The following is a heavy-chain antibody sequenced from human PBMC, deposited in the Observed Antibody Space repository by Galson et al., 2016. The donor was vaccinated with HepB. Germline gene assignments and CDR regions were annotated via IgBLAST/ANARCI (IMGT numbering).Heavy chain of an antibody. CDR2: ISDGGTA. J-gene: IGHJ4*02. D-gene: IGHD2-2*01. V-gene: IGHV3-23*01. CDR1: GFTFKYHA. CDR3: ARVSGPWVGVPAAKVYFDF. Sequence: SLRLSCAASGFTFKYHAMSWVRQAPGSGLEWVAVISDGGTAHYADSVKGRFTISRDNSKNTVYLQMDSLRAEERAEYYCARVSGPWVGVPAAKVYFDFWGQGTLVIVSS.